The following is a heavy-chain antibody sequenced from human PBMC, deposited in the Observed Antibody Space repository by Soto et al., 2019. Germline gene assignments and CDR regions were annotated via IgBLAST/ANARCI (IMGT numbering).Heavy chain of an antibody. D-gene: IGHD6-19*01. J-gene: IGHJ4*02. CDR3: ATVPLKPSGWYGPPPYYLDY. V-gene: IGHV1-24*01. CDR2: FDTEDGET. CDR1: GYTLTELS. Sequence: ASVKVSCKVSGYTLTELSMHWVRQAPGKRLERKGGFDTEDGETIYAQKFQGRVTMTEDTSTDTAYLELSSLRSEDTAVYYCATVPLKPSGWYGPPPYYLDYWGQGTLVTVSS.